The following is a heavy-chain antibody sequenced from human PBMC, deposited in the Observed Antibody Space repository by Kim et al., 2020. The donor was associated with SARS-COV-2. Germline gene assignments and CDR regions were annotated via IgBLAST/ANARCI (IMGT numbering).Heavy chain of an antibody. CDR1: DHSTSSGYY. CDR3: TSKYYSDSSGYNYADW. Sequence: SETLSLTCAVADHSTSSGYYWGWIRQPPGKGPEWIGSIHQSGITYYNPSLKSRVFISIDTSKNQFSLRLNSVTAAATAVYYCTSKYYSDSSGYNYADWWGQGTLVTVSS. D-gene: IGHD3-22*01. V-gene: IGHV4-38-2*01. CDR2: IHQSGIT. J-gene: IGHJ4*02.